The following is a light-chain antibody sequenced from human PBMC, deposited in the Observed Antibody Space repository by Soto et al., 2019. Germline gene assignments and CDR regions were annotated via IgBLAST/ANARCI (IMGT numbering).Light chain of an antibody. Sequence: DIQMTQSPSSLSASVGDRVTITCRASQSISSYLNWYQQKPGKAPKLLIYAASSLQSGVPSRFSGSGSGTDFTLXISXLQPEDFATYYCQQSYSTPRTFGQGTKLEIK. CDR2: AAS. V-gene: IGKV1-39*01. J-gene: IGKJ2*01. CDR3: QQSYSTPRT. CDR1: QSISSY.